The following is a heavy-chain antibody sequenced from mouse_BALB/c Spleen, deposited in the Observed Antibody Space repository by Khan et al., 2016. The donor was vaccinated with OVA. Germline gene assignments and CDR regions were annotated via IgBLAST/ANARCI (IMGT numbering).Heavy chain of an antibody. CDR2: IWGDGST. CDR3: ARAYYGNYGEAMDY. Sequence: QVQLKQSGPGLVAPSQSLSITCTVSGFSLTGYGVNWVRQPPGKGLEWLGMIWGDGSTDYNSALKSRLSISKDNSKSQVFLKMNSLQTDDTARYYRARAYYGNYGEAMDYWGAGTSVTVSA. CDR1: GFSLTGYG. V-gene: IGHV2-6-7*01. D-gene: IGHD2-10*01. J-gene: IGHJ4*01.